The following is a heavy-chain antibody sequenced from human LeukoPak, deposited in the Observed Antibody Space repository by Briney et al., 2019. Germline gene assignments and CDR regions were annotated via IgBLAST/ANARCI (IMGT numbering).Heavy chain of an antibody. V-gene: IGHV1-69*13. Sequence: PSEKVSCKASGGTFSSYAISWVRQAPGQGLDCMGGIIPIFGTANYTQKFQGRVTSTADESTSTAYMELSSLRSEDTAVYYCARAKTPRDPLGYCSSTSCYQGYGMDVWGQGTTVTVSS. D-gene: IGHD2-2*01. CDR3: ARAKTPRDPLGYCSSTSCYQGYGMDV. CDR1: GGTFSSYA. J-gene: IGHJ6*02. CDR2: IIPIFGTA.